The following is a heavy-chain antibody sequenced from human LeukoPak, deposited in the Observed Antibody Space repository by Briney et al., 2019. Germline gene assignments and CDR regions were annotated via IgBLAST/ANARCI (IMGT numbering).Heavy chain of an antibody. Sequence: PSETLSLTCTVSGGSISSGGYYWSWIRQPPGKGLEWIGYIYHSGSTYYNPSLKSRVTISVDRSKNPFSLKLSSVTAADTAVYYCARDDGSGSSHPPLSDYWGQGTLVTASS. J-gene: IGHJ4*02. V-gene: IGHV4-30-2*01. CDR2: IYHSGST. D-gene: IGHD3-10*01. CDR1: GGSISSGGYY. CDR3: ARDDGSGSSHPPLSDY.